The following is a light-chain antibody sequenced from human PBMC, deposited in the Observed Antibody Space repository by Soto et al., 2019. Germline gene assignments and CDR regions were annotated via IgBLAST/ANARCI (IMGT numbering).Light chain of an antibody. CDR3: QQYGRYRT. CDR2: KAS. J-gene: IGKJ1*01. Sequence: DIQMTQSPSTLSASVGDRVTITCRASQSTSTWLAWYQHKPGKAPNLLIYKASSLESGVPSRFSGSGSGTEFTLTISSLQPDYVATHYCQQYGRYRTFGQGTKVEIK. V-gene: IGKV1-5*03. CDR1: QSTSTW.